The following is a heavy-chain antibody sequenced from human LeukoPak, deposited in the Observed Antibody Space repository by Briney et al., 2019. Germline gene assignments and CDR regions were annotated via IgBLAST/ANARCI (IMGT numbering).Heavy chain of an antibody. V-gene: IGHV1-69*01. CDR1: GGTFSSYA. CDR3: AREYCSGGSCWLYGMDV. J-gene: IGHJ6*02. Sequence: ASVTVSCTASGGTFSSYAISWVRQAPGQGLEWMGGIIPIFGTANYAQKFQGRVTITADESTSTAYMELSSLRSEDTAVYYCAREYCSGGSCWLYGMDVWGQGTTVTVSS. CDR2: IIPIFGTA. D-gene: IGHD2-15*01.